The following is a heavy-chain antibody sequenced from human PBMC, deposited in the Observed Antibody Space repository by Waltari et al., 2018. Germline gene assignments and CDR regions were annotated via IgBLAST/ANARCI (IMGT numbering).Heavy chain of an antibody. J-gene: IGHJ3*01. CDR2: IYAGGGS. CDR1: GFIVSSNY. Sequence: EVQLVETGGGLIQPGGSLRLSCAVSGFIVSSNYVSWVRQAPGKGLEWVAVIYAGGGSYSADSVRGRFTISRDNSKNTLYLEMYTLGADDTAVYYCATLGAYLGAFDVWGQGTMVTVSS. V-gene: IGHV3-53*02. D-gene: IGHD3-16*01. CDR3: ATLGAYLGAFDV.